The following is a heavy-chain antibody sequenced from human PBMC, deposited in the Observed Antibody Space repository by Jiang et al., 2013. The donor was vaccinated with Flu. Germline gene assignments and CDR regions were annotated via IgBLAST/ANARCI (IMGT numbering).Heavy chain of an antibody. J-gene: IGHJ4*02. Sequence: LLKPSETLSLTCAVYGGSFSGYYWSWIRQPPGKGLEWIGEINHSGSTNYNPSLKSRVTISVDTSKNQFSLKLSSVTAADTAVYYCAKRALRYYGDGGYFDYWGQGNPGHRLL. D-gene: IGHD4-17*01. V-gene: IGHV4-34*01. CDR3: AKRALRYYGDGGYFDY. CDR1: GGSFSGYY. CDR2: INHSGST.